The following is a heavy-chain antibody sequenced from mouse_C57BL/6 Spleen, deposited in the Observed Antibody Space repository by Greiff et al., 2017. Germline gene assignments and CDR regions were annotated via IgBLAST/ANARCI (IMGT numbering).Heavy chain of an antibody. Sequence: VQLQQSGPELVKPGASVKISCKASGYSFTGYYMHWVKQSHGNILDWIGYIYPYNGVSSYNQKFKGKATLTVDKSSSPAYMELRSLASENSACYYCSLLSTGFAYWGQGTLVTVSA. J-gene: IGHJ3*01. CDR3: SLLSTGFAY. V-gene: IGHV1-31*01. CDR1: GYSFTGYY. CDR2: IYPYNGVS.